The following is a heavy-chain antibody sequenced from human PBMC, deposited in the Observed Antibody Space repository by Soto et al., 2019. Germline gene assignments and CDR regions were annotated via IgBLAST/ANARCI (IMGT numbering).Heavy chain of an antibody. D-gene: IGHD1-26*01. CDR2: IYQAGST. CDR1: GGSITNSNW. Sequence: QVQLQESGPRLVKPSGTLSLTCTVSGGSITNSNWWSWVRLPPEQGLEWIGDIYQAGSTKSNPSLDRRVTMSVDTPNNQFALTLTSVTAADTAVYFCARGPPIVGNTTPLDSWGQGTLVTVS. V-gene: IGHV4-4*02. J-gene: IGHJ4*02. CDR3: ARGPPIVGNTTPLDS.